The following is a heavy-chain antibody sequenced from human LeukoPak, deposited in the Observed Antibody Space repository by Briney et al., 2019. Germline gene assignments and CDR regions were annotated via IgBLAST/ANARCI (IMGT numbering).Heavy chain of an antibody. J-gene: IGHJ2*01. CDR3: TRFPNGDYKTYWYFDL. Sequence: SETLSLTCTVSGGSIRSGGHYWSWIRQRPGRGLELIGYIFYTGSTNYNPSLKSRVTMSVDTSKKQFSLRLTSVTAADTAVYYCTRFPNGDYKTYWYFDLWGRGTLVTVSS. CDR2: IFYTGST. V-gene: IGHV4-31*03. CDR1: GGSIRSGGHY. D-gene: IGHD4-17*01.